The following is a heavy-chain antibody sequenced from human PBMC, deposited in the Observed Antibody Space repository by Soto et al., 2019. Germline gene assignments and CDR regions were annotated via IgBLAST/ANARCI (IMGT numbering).Heavy chain of an antibody. V-gene: IGHV3-30-3*01. Sequence: GGSLRLSCAASGFTFRSYAMHWVRQAPGKGLECVAVISHDGSNKFYRDYVKGRFTISRDNSKNTLYLQINSLRYEDTAVYYCERGDREDIAVVIGVRPGEYGVDVWGQATTVTVSS. CDR2: ISHDGSNK. CDR1: GFTFRSYA. D-gene: IGHD2-15*01. J-gene: IGHJ6*01. CDR3: ERGDREDIAVVIGVRPGEYGVDV.